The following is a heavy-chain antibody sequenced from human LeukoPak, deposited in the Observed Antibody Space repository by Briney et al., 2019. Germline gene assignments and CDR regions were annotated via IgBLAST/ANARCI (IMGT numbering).Heavy chain of an antibody. V-gene: IGHV4-4*07. CDR3: AAVYFYGSGRHFDY. Sequence: NPSETLSLTCTVSGGSISSYHWSWIRQPAGKGLEWIGRIYTSGSTNSNPSLKGRVTMSVDTSKNQFSLNLRSVTAADAAVYYCAAVYFYGSGRHFDYWGQGTLVTVSS. J-gene: IGHJ4*02. CDR1: GGSISSYH. CDR2: IYTSGST. D-gene: IGHD3-10*01.